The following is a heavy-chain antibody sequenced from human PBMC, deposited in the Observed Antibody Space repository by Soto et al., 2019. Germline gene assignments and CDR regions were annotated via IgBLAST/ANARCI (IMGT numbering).Heavy chain of an antibody. V-gene: IGHV3-30-3*01. CDR1: GFTFSSYA. J-gene: IGHJ4*02. CDR3: ARETKVPGFDY. D-gene: IGHD2-2*01. CDR2: ISYDGSNK. Sequence: GGSLRLSCAASGFTFSSYAMHWVRQAPGKGLEWVAVISYDGSNKYYADSVKGRSTISRDNSKNTLYLQMNSLRSEDTAVYYCARETKVPGFDYWGQGTLVTVSS.